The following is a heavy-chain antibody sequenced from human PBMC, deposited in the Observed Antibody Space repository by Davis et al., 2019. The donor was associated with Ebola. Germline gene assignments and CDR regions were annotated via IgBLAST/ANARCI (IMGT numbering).Heavy chain of an antibody. Sequence: GRFTISRDNSKNTLYLQMNSLRAEDTAVYYCARDALRSGGYFFYYFDYWGQGTLVTVSS. CDR3: ARDALRSGGYFFYYFDY. J-gene: IGHJ4*02. V-gene: IGHV3-30*01. D-gene: IGHD3-10*01.